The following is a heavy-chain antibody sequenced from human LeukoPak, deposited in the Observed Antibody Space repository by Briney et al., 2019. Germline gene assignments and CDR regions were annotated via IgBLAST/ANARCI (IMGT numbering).Heavy chain of an antibody. V-gene: IGHV4-34*01. D-gene: IGHD2-2*01. CDR3: ARRPFYIVVVPATRRGFDY. Sequence: SETLSLTCAVYGGSFSGYYWSWIRQPPVKGLEWIGEINHSGSTNYNPSLKSRVTISVDTSKNQFSLKLGSVTAADTAVYYCARRPFYIVVVPATRRGFDYWGQGTLVTVSS. CDR1: GGSFSGYY. J-gene: IGHJ4*02. CDR2: INHSGST.